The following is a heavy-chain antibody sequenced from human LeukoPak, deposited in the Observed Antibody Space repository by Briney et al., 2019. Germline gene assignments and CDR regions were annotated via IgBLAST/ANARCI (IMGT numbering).Heavy chain of an antibody. CDR1: GGSISGYY. Sequence: PSETLSLTCTVSGGSISGYYWNWIRQPPGKGLEWIGYIYYSGSTNYNSSLKSRVTISVDTSKNQFSLKLSSVTAADTAVYYCARRYKYYYDSSGSCAFDIWGQGTMVTVSS. D-gene: IGHD3-22*01. CDR3: ARRYKYYYDSSGSCAFDI. CDR2: IYYSGST. V-gene: IGHV4-59*01. J-gene: IGHJ3*02.